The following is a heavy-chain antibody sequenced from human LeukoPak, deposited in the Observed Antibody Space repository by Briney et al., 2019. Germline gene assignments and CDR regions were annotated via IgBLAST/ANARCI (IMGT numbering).Heavy chain of an antibody. Sequence: SETLSLTCTVSGGSISSYYWSWIRQPPGQGLEWIGYIYYRGSTNYNPSLKSRVTISVDTSKNQFSLKLASVTAADTAVYYCARGYTSSSEPFDYWGQGTLVTVSS. CDR1: GGSISSYY. J-gene: IGHJ4*02. CDR2: IYYRGST. CDR3: ARGYTSSSEPFDY. V-gene: IGHV4-59*01. D-gene: IGHD6-6*01.